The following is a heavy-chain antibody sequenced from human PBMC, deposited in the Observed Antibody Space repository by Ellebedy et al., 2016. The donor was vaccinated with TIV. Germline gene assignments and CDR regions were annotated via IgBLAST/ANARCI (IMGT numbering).Heavy chain of an antibody. D-gene: IGHD5-12*01. CDR3: ARLERIVATSFDY. Sequence: SETLSLXCTVSGGSISSSSYYWGWIRQPPGKGLEWIGSIYYSGSTYYNPSLKSRVTISVDTSKNQFSLKLSSVTAADTAVYYCARLERIVATSFDYWGQGTLVTVSS. J-gene: IGHJ4*02. V-gene: IGHV4-39*01. CDR2: IYYSGST. CDR1: GGSISSSSYY.